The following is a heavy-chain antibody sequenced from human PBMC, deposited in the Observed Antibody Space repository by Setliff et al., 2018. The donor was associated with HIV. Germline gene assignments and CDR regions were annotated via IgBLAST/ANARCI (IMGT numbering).Heavy chain of an antibody. J-gene: IGHJ3*01. CDR3: AKGTNYDIWSAFKAGRHADEFDV. CDR1: GLTFSNYA. D-gene: IGHD3-3*01. CDR2: ISGGGGT. Sequence: PGGSLRLSCVASGLTFSNYAMSWVRQAPGEGLEWVSGISGGGGTYYADSVKGRFTISRDNSKNTLFLEMNSLRADDTAVYYCAKGTNYDIWSAFKAGRHADEFDVWGQGTMVTVSS. V-gene: IGHV3-23*01.